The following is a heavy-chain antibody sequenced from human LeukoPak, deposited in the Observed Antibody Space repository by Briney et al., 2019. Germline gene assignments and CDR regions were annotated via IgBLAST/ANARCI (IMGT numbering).Heavy chain of an antibody. CDR2: INHSGST. J-gene: IGHJ1*01. D-gene: IGHD3-22*01. CDR3: ASPPRGAIVGLEYFQH. V-gene: IGHV4-34*01. CDR1: GGSFSGYY. Sequence: PSETLSLTCAVYGGSFSGYYWSWIRQPPGKGLEWIGEINHSGSTNYNPSLKSRVTISVDTSKNQFSLKLSSVTAADTAVCYCASPPRGAIVGLEYFQHWGQGTLVTVSS.